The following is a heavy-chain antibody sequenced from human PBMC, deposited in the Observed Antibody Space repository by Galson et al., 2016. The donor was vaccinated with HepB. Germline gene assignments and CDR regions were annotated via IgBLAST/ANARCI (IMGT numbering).Heavy chain of an antibody. CDR1: GYIFTSYY. CDR2: IDPSGGST. Sequence: SVKVSCKASGYIFTSYYIHWVRRAPGQGLEWMGIIDPSGGSTSYAQKFQGGVTMTRDTSTSTVYLELSSLRSEDTAVYYCARDTTPNQIGDGYYDYNGMDVWGQGTTVTVSS. V-gene: IGHV1-46*01. J-gene: IGHJ6*02. CDR3: ARDTTPNQIGDGYYDYNGMDV. D-gene: IGHD1-1*01.